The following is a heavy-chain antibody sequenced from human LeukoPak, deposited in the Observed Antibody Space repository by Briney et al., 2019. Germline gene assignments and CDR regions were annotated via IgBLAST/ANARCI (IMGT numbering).Heavy chain of an antibody. D-gene: IGHD3-10*01. Sequence: KTSETLSLTCAVYGGSFSGYYWSWIRQPPGKGLEWIEEINHSGSTNYNPSLKSRVTISVDTSKNQFSLKLSSVTAADTAVYYCARVLAYYGSGSYYNVRERFDPWGQGTLVTVSS. V-gene: IGHV4-34*01. CDR1: GGSFSGYY. CDR3: ARVLAYYGSGSYYNVRERFDP. CDR2: INHSGST. J-gene: IGHJ5*02.